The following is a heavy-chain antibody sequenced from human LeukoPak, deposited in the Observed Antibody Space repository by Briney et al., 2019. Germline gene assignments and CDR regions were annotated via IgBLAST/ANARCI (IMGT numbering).Heavy chain of an antibody. Sequence: PSETLSLTCTVSGGSISSGSYYWSWIRQPAGKGLEWIGRIYTSGSTNYNPSLKSRVTISVDTSKNQFSLKLSSVTAADTAVYYCARSYSSGWCYYWGQGTLVTASS. J-gene: IGHJ4*02. V-gene: IGHV4-61*02. CDR1: GGSISSGSYY. CDR2: IYTSGST. D-gene: IGHD6-19*01. CDR3: ARSYSSGWCYY.